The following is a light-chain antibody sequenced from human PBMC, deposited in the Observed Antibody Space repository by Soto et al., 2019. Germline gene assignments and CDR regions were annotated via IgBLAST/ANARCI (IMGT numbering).Light chain of an antibody. CDR3: QQLNSYPLS. CDR1: QDISNY. J-gene: IGKJ4*01. V-gene: IGKV1-9*01. Sequence: IQLTQSTSSLAASVGVRFTITCRASQDISNYLAWYQQKPGKAPKLLIYGASTLQSGVPSGFSGSGSGTEFTLTISSLQPEEFATYYCQQLNSYPLSFGGGTKVHIK. CDR2: GAS.